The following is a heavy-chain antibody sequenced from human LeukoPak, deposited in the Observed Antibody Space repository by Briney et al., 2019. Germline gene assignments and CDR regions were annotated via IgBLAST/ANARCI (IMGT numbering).Heavy chain of an antibody. CDR2: IPSGGFYD. D-gene: IGHD3-10*01. CDR3: ARDSTYYYESGSSGPHYFDN. V-gene: IGHV3-30-3*01. CDR1: GFNFGNYA. Sequence: PGGSLRLSCAASGFNFGNYAMHWVRQAPGKGLEWVSLIPSGGFYDYYADSVKGRFTISRDDSGNTLYLQLNSLRPEDTAVYYCARDSTYYYESGSSGPHYFDNWGQGTLVTVSS. J-gene: IGHJ4*02.